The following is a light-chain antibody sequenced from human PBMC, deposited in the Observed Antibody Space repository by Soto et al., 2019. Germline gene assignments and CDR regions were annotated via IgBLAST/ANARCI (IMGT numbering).Light chain of an antibody. J-gene: IGLJ2*01. CDR2: NNT. CDR1: SSNIGSHT. CDR3: AAWDDSLNGVV. V-gene: IGLV1-44*01. Sequence: QPVLTQPPSASGTPGQTIAISCSGGSSNIGSHTVNWFQQLPGTAPRLLIYNNTQRPSGVPDRFSGSKSGTSASLAISGLQSEYEGDYYCAAWDDSLNGVVFGGGTKLTVL.